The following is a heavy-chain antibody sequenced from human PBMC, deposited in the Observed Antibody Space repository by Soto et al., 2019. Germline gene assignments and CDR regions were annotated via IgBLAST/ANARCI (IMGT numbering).Heavy chain of an antibody. Sequence: QLQLQESGPGLVKPSETLSLTCTVSSAPVSSTTYTWGWIRQPPGKGLEWVASVYYGGRSYYNPTLNSRVTISVDTSKNQFSLKMTSVTAADTAVYYCPGLNGYCVRGSCHGHYAMDVWGQGTTVTVSS. D-gene: IGHD2-15*01. CDR2: VYYGGRS. CDR3: PGLNGYCVRGSCHGHYAMDV. J-gene: IGHJ6*02. V-gene: IGHV4-39*01. CDR1: SAPVSSTTYT.